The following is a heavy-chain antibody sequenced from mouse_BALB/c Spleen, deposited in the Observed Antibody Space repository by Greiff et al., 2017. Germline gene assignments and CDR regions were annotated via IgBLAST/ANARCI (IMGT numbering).Heavy chain of an antibody. J-gene: IGHJ2*01. Sequence: VKLMESGPGLVQPSQSLSITCTVSGFSLTSYGVHWVRQPPGKGLEWLGVIWAGGSTNYNSALMSRLSISKDNSKSQVFLKMNSLQTDDTAMYYCARETTARATFDYWGQGTTLTVSS. CDR3: ARETTARATFDY. CDR1: GFSLTSYG. V-gene: IGHV2-9*02. D-gene: IGHD3-1*01. CDR2: IWAGGST.